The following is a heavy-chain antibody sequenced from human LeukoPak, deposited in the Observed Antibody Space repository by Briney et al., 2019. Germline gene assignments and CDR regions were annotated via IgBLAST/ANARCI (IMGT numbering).Heavy chain of an antibody. V-gene: IGHV4-30-4*01. Sequence: SQTLSLTCTVSGGSISSGDYYWSWIRQPPGKGLEWIGYIYYSGSTYYNPSLKSRVTISVDTSKNQFSLKLSSVTAADTAVYYCARVPLVEYYDYVWGSYRYTDYWGQGTLVTVSS. CDR1: GGSISSGDYY. D-gene: IGHD3-16*02. CDR3: ARVPLVEYYDYVWGSYRYTDY. CDR2: IYYSGST. J-gene: IGHJ4*02.